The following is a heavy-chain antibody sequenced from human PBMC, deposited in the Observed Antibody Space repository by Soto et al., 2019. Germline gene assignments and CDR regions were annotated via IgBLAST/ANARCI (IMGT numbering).Heavy chain of an antibody. J-gene: IGHJ4*02. CDR2: ISYDGSNK. Sequence: GGSLRLSCAASGFTFSSYGMHWVRQAPGKGLEWVAVISYDGSNKYYADSVKGRFTISRDNSKNTLYLQMNSPRAADTALYFCARSYYYDSTGYYRTFDYWGPGILVTVSS. CDR1: GFTFSSYG. CDR3: ARSYYYDSTGYYRTFDY. V-gene: IGHV3-30*03. D-gene: IGHD3-22*01.